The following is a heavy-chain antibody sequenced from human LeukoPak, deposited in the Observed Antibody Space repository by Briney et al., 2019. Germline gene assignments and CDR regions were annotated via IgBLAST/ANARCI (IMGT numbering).Heavy chain of an antibody. V-gene: IGHV3-23*01. CDR1: GFTFNSYS. CDR3: AKWMVRNDFWSGAFDI. CDR2: VSGSAYSK. J-gene: IGHJ3*02. Sequence: GRTLRLSCAASGFTFNSYSMGWVRQAPGQGLEWVSAVSGSAYSKYYADSVKGRFTIFRDNSKNTLYLQMNSLRAEDTAVYFCAKWMVRNDFWSGAFDIWGQGTMVTVSS. D-gene: IGHD3-3*01.